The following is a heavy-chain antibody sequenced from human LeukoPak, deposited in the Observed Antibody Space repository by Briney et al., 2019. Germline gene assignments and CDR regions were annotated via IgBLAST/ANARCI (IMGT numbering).Heavy chain of an antibody. J-gene: IGHJ4*01. CDR1: GGSISSSSYY. Sequence: SETLSLTCTVSGGSISSSSYYWGWIRQPPGKGLEWIGSIYYSGSTYYNPSLKSRVTISVDTSKNQFSLKLSSVTAADTAVYYCASEDVDIVATILGYYIDYWGQRTLVTVPS. CDR3: ASEDVDIVATILGYYIDY. CDR2: IYYSGST. D-gene: IGHD5-12*01. V-gene: IGHV4-39*01.